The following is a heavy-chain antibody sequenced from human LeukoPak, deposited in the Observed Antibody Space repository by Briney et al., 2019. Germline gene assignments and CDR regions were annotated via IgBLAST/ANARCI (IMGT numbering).Heavy chain of an antibody. V-gene: IGHV3-11*01. CDR3: ARDPPDSSGYNWFDP. J-gene: IGHJ5*01. CDR1: GFTLSDYY. Sequence: GGSLRLSCAASGFTLSDYYMSWIGQAPGKGLEWVSYISSSGSTIYYADSVKGRFTISRDNAKNSLYLQMNSLRAEDTAVYYCARDPPDSSGYNWFDPWGQGPLVTVSS. D-gene: IGHD3-22*01. CDR2: ISSSGSTI.